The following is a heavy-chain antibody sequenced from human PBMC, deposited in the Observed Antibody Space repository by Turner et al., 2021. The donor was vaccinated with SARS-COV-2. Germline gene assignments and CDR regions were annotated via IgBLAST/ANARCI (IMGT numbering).Heavy chain of an antibody. D-gene: IGHD2-15*01. CDR1: GFTVSSNY. Sequence: EVQLVESGGGLIQPGGSLRLSCAASGFTVSSNYMSWVRQAPGKGLEWVSVIYSGGSKFYADSVKGRFTISRDNSKNTLYLQMNSLRAEDTAVYYCARDLGGLRFDYWGQGTLVTVSS. J-gene: IGHJ4*02. CDR3: ARDLGGLRFDY. V-gene: IGHV3-53*01. CDR2: IYSGGSK.